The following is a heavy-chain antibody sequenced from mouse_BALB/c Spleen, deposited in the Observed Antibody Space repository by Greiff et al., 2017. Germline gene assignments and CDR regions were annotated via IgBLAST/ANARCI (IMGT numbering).Heavy chain of an antibody. Sequence: VQLQQSGAELARPGASVKMSCKASGYTFTSYWMQWVKQRPGQGLEWIGAIYPGDGDTRYTQKFKGKATLTADKSSSTAYMQLSSLASEDSAVYYCAREGGNYVDYWGQGTTLTVSS. CDR1: GYTFTSYW. J-gene: IGHJ2*01. V-gene: IGHV1-87*01. CDR2: IYPGDGDT. CDR3: AREGGNYVDY.